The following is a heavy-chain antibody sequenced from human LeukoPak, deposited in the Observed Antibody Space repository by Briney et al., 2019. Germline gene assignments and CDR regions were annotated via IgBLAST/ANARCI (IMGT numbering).Heavy chain of an antibody. J-gene: IGHJ4*02. CDR1: GYTFTNYG. V-gene: IGHV7-4-1*02. CDR2: INTNTGIP. Sequence: GASVKVSCKASGYTFTNYGMNWVRQAPGQGLEWMGWINTNTGIPTYAQGFTGRLVFSLDTSVSTAYLQISSLRAEDTALYYCARDKYQLPYEIDYWGQGTLVTVSS. D-gene: IGHD2-2*01. CDR3: ARDKYQLPYEIDY.